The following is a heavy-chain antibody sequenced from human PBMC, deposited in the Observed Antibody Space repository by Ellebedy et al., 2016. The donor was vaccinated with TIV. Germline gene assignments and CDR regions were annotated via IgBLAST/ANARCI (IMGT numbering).Heavy chain of an antibody. CDR2: IYPSGTA. Sequence: SETLSLTXTVSGGSISSGDSYYWSWIRQSPGKGLECIGHIYPSGTAYYGPSLKSRFIMSVDRSKNQFPLQRSSVTAADTAVYYCARSLYYVDWFDPWGQGTLVTVSS. CDR3: ARSLYYVDWFDP. CDR1: GGSISSGDSYY. D-gene: IGHD3-16*01. V-gene: IGHV4-30-4*01. J-gene: IGHJ5*02.